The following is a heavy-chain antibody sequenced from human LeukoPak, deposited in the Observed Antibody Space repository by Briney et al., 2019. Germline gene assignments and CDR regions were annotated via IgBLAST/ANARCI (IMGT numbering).Heavy chain of an antibody. D-gene: IGHD4-17*01. V-gene: IGHV4-39*01. CDR3: AKRVDGDYGHWFDP. J-gene: IGHJ5*02. Sequence: PSETLSLTCTVSGGSISSRTSYWAWIRQPPGKGLEWIGSMSYTANTYYNPSLMSRVTISVDTPNNQISLKLTSVTAADTAVYYCAKRVDGDYGHWFDPWGQGILVTVSS. CDR2: MSYTANT. CDR1: GGSISSRTSY.